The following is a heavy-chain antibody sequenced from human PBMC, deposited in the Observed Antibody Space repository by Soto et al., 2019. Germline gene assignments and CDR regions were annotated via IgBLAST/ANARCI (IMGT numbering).Heavy chain of an antibody. CDR1: GYSFTSYW. V-gene: IGHV5-51*01. J-gene: IGHJ4*02. Sequence: SCKGSGYSFTSYWIGWVRQMPGKGLEWMWIIYPGYSDTRYSPSFQGQVTISADKSISTAYMKWSSLKASDTAMYYFARHPGDFWRGYPPHFADWAQGTIVTVSS. CDR2: IYPGYSDT. CDR3: ARHPGDFWRGYPPHFAD. D-gene: IGHD3-3*01.